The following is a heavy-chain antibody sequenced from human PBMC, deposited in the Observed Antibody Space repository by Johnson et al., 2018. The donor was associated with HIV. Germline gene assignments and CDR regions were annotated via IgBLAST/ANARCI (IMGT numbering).Heavy chain of an antibody. CDR2: IYSGGSI. D-gene: IGHD6-19*01. CDR1: GFIVSSNY. J-gene: IGHJ3*02. Sequence: VQLVESGGGLIQPGGSLRLSCAVSGFIVSSNYMSWVRQAPGKGLEWVSVIYSGGSIYYADSVKGRFTISRDNSKNTLYHQMNSLSAEDKAVYYCARVGRPWLPRDAFDIWGQGTMVTVSS. V-gene: IGHV3-53*01. CDR3: ARVGRPWLPRDAFDI.